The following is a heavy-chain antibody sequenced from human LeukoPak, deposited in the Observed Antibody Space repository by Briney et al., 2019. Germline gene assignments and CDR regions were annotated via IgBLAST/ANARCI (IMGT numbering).Heavy chain of an antibody. V-gene: IGHV4-4*02. CDR1: GGFISSGNW. D-gene: IGHD4-11*01. CDR3: ARKGPATIADY. J-gene: IGHJ4*02. Sequence: SETLSLTCAVSGGFISSGNWWGWFRQPPGKVQEWIGEIHHSVGTNYNPSLKSRVAISMDKSKNQFSLDVTSVTAADTAMYYCARKGPATIADYWGRGTLVTVSS. CDR2: IHHSVGT.